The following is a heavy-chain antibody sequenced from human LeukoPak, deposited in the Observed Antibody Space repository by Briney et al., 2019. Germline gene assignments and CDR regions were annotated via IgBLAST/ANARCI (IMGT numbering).Heavy chain of an antibody. Sequence: TGASLRLSCAASGFTFSSYAMSWVRQAPGKGLEWVAVISYDGSNKYYADSVKGRFTISRDNSKNTLYLQMNSLRAEDTAVYYCAKPSESSGPTPDAFDIWGQGTMVTVSS. J-gene: IGHJ3*02. CDR1: GFTFSSYA. CDR3: AKPSESSGPTPDAFDI. D-gene: IGHD3-22*01. V-gene: IGHV3-30*18. CDR2: ISYDGSNK.